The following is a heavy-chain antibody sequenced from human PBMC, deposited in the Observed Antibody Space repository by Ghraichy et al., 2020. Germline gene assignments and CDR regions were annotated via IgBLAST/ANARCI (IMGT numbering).Heavy chain of an antibody. CDR3: ARDTTAMVTYSYFDY. V-gene: IGHV4-61*01. Sequence: SETLSLTCTVSGGSVSSGSYYWSWIRQPPGKGLEWIGYIYYSGSTNYNPSLKSRVTISVDTSKNQFSLKLSSVTAADTAVYYCARDTTAMVTYSYFDYWGQGTLVTVSS. J-gene: IGHJ4*02. CDR1: GGSVSSGSYY. CDR2: IYYSGST. D-gene: IGHD5-18*01.